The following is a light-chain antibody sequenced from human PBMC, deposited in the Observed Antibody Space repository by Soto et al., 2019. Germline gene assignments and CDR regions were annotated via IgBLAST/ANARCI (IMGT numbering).Light chain of an antibody. CDR1: QSVLDRSNNKNY. J-gene: IGKJ1*01. CDR2: WAS. CDR3: QQYYAIPRT. V-gene: IGKV4-1*01. Sequence: DTVMTQSPDSLAVSLGERAIINCKSSQSVLDRSNNKNYLTWYQQKPGQPPKPLIYWASTREFGVPDRFSGSGSGTDFTLTVSSLQAEDVALHYCQQYYAIPRTFGQGTKVEIK.